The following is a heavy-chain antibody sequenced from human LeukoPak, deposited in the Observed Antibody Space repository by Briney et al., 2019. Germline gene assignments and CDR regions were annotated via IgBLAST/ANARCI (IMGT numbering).Heavy chain of an antibody. CDR2: ISAYNGNT. CDR1: GYTFTSYG. J-gene: IGHJ4*02. D-gene: IGHD2-21*02. CDR3: ARDGIVVVTATFDY. V-gene: IGHV1-18*01. Sequence: ASVRVSCKASGYTFTSYGISWVRQAPGQGLEWMGWISAYNGNTNYAQKLQGRVTMTTDTSTSTAYMELRSLRSDDTAVYYCARDGIVVVTATFDYWGQGTLVTVSS.